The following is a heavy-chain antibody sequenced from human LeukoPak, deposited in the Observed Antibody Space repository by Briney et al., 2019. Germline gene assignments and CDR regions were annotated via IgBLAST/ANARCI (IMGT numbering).Heavy chain of an antibody. Sequence: GGSLRLSCAASGFTFSSYWMHWVRQAPGKGLVWVPRINSDGSSTSYADSVKGRFTISRDNAKNTLYLQMNSLRAEDTAMYYCARTTPYDSSGYYYPNYYYYGMDVWGQGTTVTVSS. CDR1: GFTFSSYW. CDR2: INSDGSST. J-gene: IGHJ6*02. CDR3: ARTTPYDSSGYYYPNYYYYGMDV. D-gene: IGHD3-22*01. V-gene: IGHV3-74*01.